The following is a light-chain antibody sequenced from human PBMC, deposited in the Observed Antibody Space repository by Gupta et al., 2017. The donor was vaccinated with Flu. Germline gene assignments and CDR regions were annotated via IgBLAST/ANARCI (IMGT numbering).Light chain of an antibody. V-gene: IGLV1-44*01. J-gene: IGLJ2*01. Sequence: QSVLTQPPSVSGAPGQRVTITCSGSISNIGSNTVNWYQQVPGTAPKVLIYSNNQRPSGVPDRFSGSRSGTSAFLAISGLQAEDEADYYCGGWDDSRNGQVFGGGTKLTVL. CDR1: ISNIGSNT. CDR2: SNN. CDR3: GGWDDSRNGQV.